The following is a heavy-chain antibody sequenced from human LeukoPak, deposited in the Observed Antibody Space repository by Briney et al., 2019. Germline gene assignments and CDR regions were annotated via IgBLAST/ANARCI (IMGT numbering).Heavy chain of an antibody. D-gene: IGHD6-13*01. Sequence: PGGSLRLSCATSGFTFGSYAMHWVRQAPGKGLEWVAVMSFDGTHIYYADSVKGRFTISRDNSKNTLYLQMNSLRAEDTAVYYCARDRSPTSEYFQHWGQGTLVTVSS. CDR3: ARDRSPTSEYFQH. J-gene: IGHJ1*01. CDR2: MSFDGTHI. CDR1: GFTFGSYA. V-gene: IGHV3-30*14.